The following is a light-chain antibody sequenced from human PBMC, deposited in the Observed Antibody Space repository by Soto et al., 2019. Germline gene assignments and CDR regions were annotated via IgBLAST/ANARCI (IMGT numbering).Light chain of an antibody. Sequence: DIQMTQSPSSVSSSVGDSLTITCRASQGITSWLAWYQQKPGRAPKLLIYAAYSLQSGVPSRFSGSGSGTDFTLTIRSLQPADLGTYYCQQTSSFPLTLGGGTKVEIK. CDR2: AAY. CDR3: QQTSSFPLT. CDR1: QGITSW. V-gene: IGKV1-12*01. J-gene: IGKJ4*01.